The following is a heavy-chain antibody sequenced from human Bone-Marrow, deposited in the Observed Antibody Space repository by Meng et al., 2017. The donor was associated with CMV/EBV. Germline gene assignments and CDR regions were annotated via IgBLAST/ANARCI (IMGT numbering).Heavy chain of an antibody. CDR1: GGTFSSYA. Sequence: SVKVSCKASGGTFSSYAISWVRQAPGQGLEWMGGIIPIFGTANYAQKFQGRVTITTDESTSTAYMELSSLRSEDTAVYHCASLPPYGDSDYWGQGTLVTVSS. V-gene: IGHV1-69*05. CDR3: ASLPPYGDSDY. D-gene: IGHD4-17*01. J-gene: IGHJ4*02. CDR2: IIPIFGTA.